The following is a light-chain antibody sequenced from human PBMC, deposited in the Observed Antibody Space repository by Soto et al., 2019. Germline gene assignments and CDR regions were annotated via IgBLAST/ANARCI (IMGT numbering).Light chain of an antibody. CDR1: QSISSW. J-gene: IGKJ1*01. V-gene: IGKV1-5*01. Sequence: DIQMTQSPSTLSASVGDRVTITCRASQSISSWLAWYQQKPGKSPKLLIYDASSLESGVPSRFSGSGSGTEFTLYISSLQPDDFATYYCQQYNSDWTFGQGTKVEIK. CDR2: DAS. CDR3: QQYNSDWT.